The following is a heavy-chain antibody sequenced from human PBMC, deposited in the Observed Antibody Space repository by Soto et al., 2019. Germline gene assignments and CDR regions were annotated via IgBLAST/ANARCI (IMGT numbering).Heavy chain of an antibody. CDR2: IYFTGTT. J-gene: IGHJ3*02. D-gene: IGHD4-17*01. V-gene: IGHV4-59*01. CDR3: ARRHGDHSTFAFDI. CDR1: GGGITSYY. Sequence: QVQLHESGPGLVKPSETLSLTCAVSGGGITSYYWNWIRQSPGKGLEWIGYIYFTGTTKYNPSLTSRVSISIDTSTRRFSLNLTSVTAADAAVYYFARRHGDHSTFAFDIWSQGTLVTVSS.